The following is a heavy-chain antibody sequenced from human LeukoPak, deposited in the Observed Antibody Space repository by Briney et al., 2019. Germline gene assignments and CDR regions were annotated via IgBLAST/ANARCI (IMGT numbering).Heavy chain of an antibody. CDR3: ARARNGLVVVIPAGVFGY. Sequence: SETLSLTCSVSGYSIRSGYSWGWIRQPPGKGLEWVGTMFLNGTAYYNPSLKSRVTISVDTSKNQFSLDLGSVSATDTAVYYCARARNGLVVVIPAGVFGYWGQGTLVTVSS. D-gene: IGHD2-2*01. J-gene: IGHJ4*02. V-gene: IGHV4-38-2*02. CDR1: GYSIRSGYS. CDR2: MFLNGTA.